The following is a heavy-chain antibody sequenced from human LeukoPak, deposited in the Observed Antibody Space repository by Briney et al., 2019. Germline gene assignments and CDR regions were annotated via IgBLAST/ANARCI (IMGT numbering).Heavy chain of an antibody. CDR3: ARGLYSSTTYYFDY. CDR1: GFIVSGKY. Sequence: GGSLRLSCAASGFIVSGKYMSWVRQAPGKGLEWVSVIRSGGSTSYADSVKGRFTISRDNAKNSLYLQMNSLRAEDTAVYYCARGLYSSTTYYFDYWGQGTLVTVSS. J-gene: IGHJ4*02. CDR2: IRSGGST. D-gene: IGHD6-13*01. V-gene: IGHV3-53*01.